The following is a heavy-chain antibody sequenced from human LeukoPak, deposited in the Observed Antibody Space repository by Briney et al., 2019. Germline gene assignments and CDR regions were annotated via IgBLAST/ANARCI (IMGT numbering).Heavy chain of an antibody. CDR2: ISYDGSNK. Sequence: GRSLRLSCAASGFTFSSYAMHWVRQAPGKGLEWVAVISYDGSNKYYADSVKGRFTISRDNSKNTLYLQMNSLRAEDTAVYYCARDFEEYYYGAFDIWGQGTMVTLSS. J-gene: IGHJ3*02. D-gene: IGHD3-10*01. CDR3: ARDFEEYYYGAFDI. CDR1: GFTFSSYA. V-gene: IGHV3-30*01.